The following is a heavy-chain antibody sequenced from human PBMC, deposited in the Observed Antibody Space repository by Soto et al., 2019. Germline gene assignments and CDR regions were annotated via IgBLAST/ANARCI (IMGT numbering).Heavy chain of an antibody. J-gene: IGHJ5*02. CDR2: IWYDGSNK. CDR1: GFTFSSYG. D-gene: IGHD6-6*01. V-gene: IGHV3-33*01. Sequence: GGSLRLSCAASGFTFSSYGMHWVRQAPGKGLEWVAVIWYDGSNKYYADSVKGRFTISRDNSKNTLYLQMNSLRAEDTAVYYCASDRGIAARRGFDPWGQGTLVTVSS. CDR3: ASDRGIAARRGFDP.